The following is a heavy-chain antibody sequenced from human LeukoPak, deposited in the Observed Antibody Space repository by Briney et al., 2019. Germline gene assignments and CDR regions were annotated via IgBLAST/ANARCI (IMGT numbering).Heavy chain of an antibody. V-gene: IGHV3-15*01. Sequence: GGSLRLSCAASGITFTSAWMGWVRQAPGKGLEWVGGIKSKNDCGTTDYAAPVRGRFTISTDDSKITSYLQMNNLKIEDTAVYYCTTDGGITIRPLFDFWGQGTLVTVSS. CDR3: TTDGGITIRPLFDF. D-gene: IGHD1-14*01. J-gene: IGHJ4*02. CDR2: IKSKNDCGTT. CDR1: GITFTSAW.